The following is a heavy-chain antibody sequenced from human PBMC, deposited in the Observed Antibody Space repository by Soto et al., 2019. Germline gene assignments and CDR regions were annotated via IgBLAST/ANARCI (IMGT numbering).Heavy chain of an antibody. CDR2: INHSGST. Sequence: SETLSLTCAVYGGSFSGYYWSWIRQPPGKGLEWIGEINHSGSTNYNPSLKSRVTISLDTSKNQFSLKLSSVTAADTAVYYCARIVVPGAMTRFYYGMDVWGQGTTVTVS. V-gene: IGHV4-34*01. J-gene: IGHJ6*02. D-gene: IGHD2-2*01. CDR1: GGSFSGYY. CDR3: ARIVVPGAMTRFYYGMDV.